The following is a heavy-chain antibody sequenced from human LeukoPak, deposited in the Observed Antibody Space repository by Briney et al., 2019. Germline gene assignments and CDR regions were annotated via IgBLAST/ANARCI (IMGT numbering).Heavy chain of an antibody. CDR3: ARGPNCSSTSCYYYYYYMDV. Sequence: GGSLRLSCAASGFTFSSYSMNWVRQAPGKGLEWVSSISSSSSYIYYADSVKGRFTISRDNAKNSLYLQMNSLRAEDTAVYYCARGPNCSSTSCYYYYYYMDVWGKGTTVTVSS. V-gene: IGHV3-21*01. D-gene: IGHD2-2*01. CDR1: GFTFSSYS. CDR2: ISSSSSYI. J-gene: IGHJ6*03.